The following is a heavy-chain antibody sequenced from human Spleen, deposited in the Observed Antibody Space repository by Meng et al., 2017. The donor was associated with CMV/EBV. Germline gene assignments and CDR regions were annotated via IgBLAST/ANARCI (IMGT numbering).Heavy chain of an antibody. Sequence: GGSLRLSCAVSRFTFSNFAMSWVRQAPGKGLEWVSANTATSGSTYHADSVKGRFTISRDNSKNTLFLQMNSLRAEDTAIYYCAKAFSSSWYREYYDFWGQGTLVTVSS. D-gene: IGHD6-13*01. CDR2: NTATSGST. J-gene: IGHJ4*02. V-gene: IGHV3-23*01. CDR3: AKAFSSSWYREYYDF. CDR1: RFTFSNFA.